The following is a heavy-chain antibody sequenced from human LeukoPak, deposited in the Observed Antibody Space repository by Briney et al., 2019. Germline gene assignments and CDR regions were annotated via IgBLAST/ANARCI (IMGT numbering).Heavy chain of an antibody. Sequence: PGGSLRLSCAASGFSFSRFWMTWGGQAPGKGPEWVANINEDGSKKYYVDSVKGRFTISRDNGKNSLYLEMNSLRADDTAVYFCVQGGHFDFWGQGAPVTVSS. J-gene: IGHJ4*02. CDR2: INEDGSKK. V-gene: IGHV3-7*01. CDR1: GFSFSRFW. CDR3: VQGGHFDF. D-gene: IGHD3-16*01.